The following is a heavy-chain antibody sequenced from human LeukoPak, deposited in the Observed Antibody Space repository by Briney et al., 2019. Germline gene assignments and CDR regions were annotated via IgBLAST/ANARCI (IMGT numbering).Heavy chain of an antibody. V-gene: IGHV3-7*01. CDR2: IKQDGSEK. CDR3: ARDTNVEFVEWAPLFDY. J-gene: IGHJ4*02. D-gene: IGHD1-26*01. CDR1: GFTSSSYW. Sequence: GGSLRLSCAASGFTSSSYWMSWVRQAPGKGLEWVANIKQDGSEKYYVDSVKGRFTISRDKAKNSLYLQMNSLRAEDTAVYYCARDTNVEFVEWAPLFDYWGQGTLVTVSS.